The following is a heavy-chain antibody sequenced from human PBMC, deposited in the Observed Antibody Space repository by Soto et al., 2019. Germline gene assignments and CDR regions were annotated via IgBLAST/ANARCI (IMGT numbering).Heavy chain of an antibody. Sequence: ASVKFSCQASVYTLTGYYMHWLRHAPGQGLEWMGWINPNSGGTNYAQKFQGRVTMTRDTSISTAYMELSRLRSEDTAVYYCARVNSTGWRLMDVWGQGTTVTSP. CDR2: INPNSGGT. J-gene: IGHJ6*02. CDR1: VYTLTGYY. CDR3: ARVNSTGWRLMDV. V-gene: IGHV1-2*02. D-gene: IGHD6-19*01.